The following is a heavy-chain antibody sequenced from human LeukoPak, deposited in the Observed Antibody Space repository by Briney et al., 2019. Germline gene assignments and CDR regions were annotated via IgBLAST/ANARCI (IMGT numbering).Heavy chain of an antibody. CDR1: GFTFSSYA. V-gene: IGHV3-23*01. CDR2: ISGSGGST. CDR3: AKWGSASSSYCDY. Sequence: PGGSLRLSCAASGFTFSSYAMSWVRQAPGKGLEWVSAISGSGGSTYYADSVKGRFTISRDNSKNTLYLQMNSLRAEDTAVYCCAKWGSASSSYCDYWGQGTLVTVSS. D-gene: IGHD6-13*01. J-gene: IGHJ4*02.